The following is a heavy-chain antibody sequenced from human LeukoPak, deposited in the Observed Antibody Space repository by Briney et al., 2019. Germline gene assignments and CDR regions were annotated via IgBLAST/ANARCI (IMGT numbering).Heavy chain of an antibody. J-gene: IGHJ4*02. D-gene: IGHD3-16*01. CDR1: GFTVNNNY. CDR3: ARSIYDYVWGSYDY. Sequence: PGGSLRLSCAASGFTVNNNYMSWVRQAPGKGLEWVSVIYSGGRTDHADSVKGRFTISRDNSKNTLYLQMNSLRAEDTAVYYCARSIYDYVWGSYDYWGQGTLVTVSS. V-gene: IGHV3-66*01. CDR2: IYSGGRT.